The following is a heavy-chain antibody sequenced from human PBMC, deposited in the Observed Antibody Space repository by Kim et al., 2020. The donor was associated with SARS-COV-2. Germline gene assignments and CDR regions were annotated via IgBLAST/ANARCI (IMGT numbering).Heavy chain of an antibody. CDR3: AGEYDSMYYFDY. D-gene: IGHD3-22*01. V-gene: IGHV4-4*02. J-gene: IGHJ4*02. Sequence: KDNPSLKSRDTITIDKSKNQFSLKRSSVTAADTAVYYCAGEYDSMYYFDYWGQGTLVTVSP.